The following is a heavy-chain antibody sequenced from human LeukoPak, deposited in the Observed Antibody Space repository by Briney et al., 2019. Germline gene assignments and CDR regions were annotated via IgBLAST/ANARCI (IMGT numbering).Heavy chain of an antibody. Sequence: SETLSLTCTVSGNSLSSSSYYWVWLRQPPGKGLEGIGSINYYGKTYYNPSVKSRVTISVDTSKNQFSLMVRSVTAADTAVYYCGRSAGFVHFDHWGQGTLVTVTS. V-gene: IGHV4-39*07. D-gene: IGHD3-16*01. CDR3: GRSAGFVHFDH. J-gene: IGHJ4*02. CDR2: INYYGKT. CDR1: GNSLSSSSYY.